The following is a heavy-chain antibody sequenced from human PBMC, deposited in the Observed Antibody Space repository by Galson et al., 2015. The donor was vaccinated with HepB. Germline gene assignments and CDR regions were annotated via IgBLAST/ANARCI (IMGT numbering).Heavy chain of an antibody. J-gene: IGHJ4*02. CDR1: GFTFSNAW. CDR2: IKSKADGGTT. CDR3: TRGLAGPGYC. D-gene: IGHD6-19*01. V-gene: IGHV3-15*01. Sequence: SLRLSCAASGFTFSNAWMSWVRQAPGKGLEWVGRIKSKADGGTTDYAAPVKGRFTISRDDSENTLYLQLNSLKTEDTAVYYCTRGLAGPGYCWGQGTLVTVSS.